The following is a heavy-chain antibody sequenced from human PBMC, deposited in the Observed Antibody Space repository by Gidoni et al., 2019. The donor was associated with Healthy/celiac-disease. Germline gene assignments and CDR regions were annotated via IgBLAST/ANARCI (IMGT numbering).Heavy chain of an antibody. D-gene: IGHD1-20*01. J-gene: IGHJ4*02. CDR1: GFTFSNAW. CDR3: TTVGQYK. V-gene: IGHV3-15*07. CDR2: MKSKTDGGTT. Sequence: EVQLVESGGGLVMPGGSLRLSCAVSGFTFSNAWMNWVRQAPGKGLEWVGRMKSKTDGGTTDYAAPVKGRFTISRDDSKNTLYLQMNSLKTEDTAVYYCTTVGQYKWGQGTLVTVSS.